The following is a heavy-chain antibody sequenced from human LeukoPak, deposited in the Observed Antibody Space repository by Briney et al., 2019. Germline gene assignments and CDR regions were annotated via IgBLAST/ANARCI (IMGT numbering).Heavy chain of an antibody. CDR1: GGSISSSSYY. CDR2: IYYSGST. CDR3: ASLPSDSGYSGYLDY. Sequence: PSETLSLTCTVSGGSISSSSYYWGWIRQPPGKGLEWIGSIYYSGSTYYNPSLKSRVTISVDTSKNQFSLKLSSVTAADTAVYYCASLPSDSGYSGYLDYWGQGTLVTVSS. J-gene: IGHJ4*02. D-gene: IGHD5-12*01. V-gene: IGHV4-39*07.